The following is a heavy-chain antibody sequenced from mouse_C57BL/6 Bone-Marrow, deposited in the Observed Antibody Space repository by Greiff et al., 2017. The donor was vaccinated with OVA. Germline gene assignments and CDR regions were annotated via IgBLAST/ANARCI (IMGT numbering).Heavy chain of an antibody. CDR2: IYIGNGYT. CDR1: GYTFTSYG. J-gene: IGHJ2*01. D-gene: IGHD2-3*01. V-gene: IGHV1-58*01. Sequence: VQLQQSGAELVRPGSSVKMSCKPSGYTFTSYGINWVKQRPGQGLEWIGYIYIGNGYTDYNEKFKGKATLTSDTSSSTAYMQLSSLTSEDSAIYFCAAFYDGYYRFDYWGQGTTLTVSS. CDR3: AAFYDGYYRFDY.